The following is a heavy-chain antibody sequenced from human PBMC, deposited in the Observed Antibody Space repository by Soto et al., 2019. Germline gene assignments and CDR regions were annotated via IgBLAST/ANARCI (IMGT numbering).Heavy chain of an antibody. CDR3: AREHGGGRGVGFDY. J-gene: IGHJ4*02. V-gene: IGHV1-69*08. CDR1: GGTFSSYT. CDR2: IIPILGIA. D-gene: IGHD3-16*01. Sequence: QVQLVQSGAEVKKPGSSVKVSCKASGGTFSSYTISWVRQAPGQGLEWMGRIIPILGIANYAQKFQGRVTITADNSTSTAYMELSSLRSEDRAVYYCAREHGGGRGVGFDYWGQGTLVTVSS.